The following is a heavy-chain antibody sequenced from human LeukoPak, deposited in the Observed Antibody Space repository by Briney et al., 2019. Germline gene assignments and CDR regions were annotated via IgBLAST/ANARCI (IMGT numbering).Heavy chain of an antibody. V-gene: IGHV1-3*03. Sequence: VASVKVSCKASGYTFTDYALHWVRQAPGQSLEWMGWITTGRGDTQYSQAFQRRITITRDKSASTVSMDLSALRPEDTAVYYCARGGKQWRGGNYFDSWGQGTLVAVSS. CDR3: ARGGKQWRGGNYFDS. CDR1: GYTFTDYA. D-gene: IGHD6-19*01. CDR2: ITTGRGDT. J-gene: IGHJ4*02.